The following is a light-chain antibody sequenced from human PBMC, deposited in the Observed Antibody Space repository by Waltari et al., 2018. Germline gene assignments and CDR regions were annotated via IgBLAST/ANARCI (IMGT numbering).Light chain of an antibody. CDR3: QKXNSXXRIT. CDR1: QGVRNY. Sequence: QMTQSPXSLSXXXGXXVTITCRASQGVRNYLAWYXQKPGKVPELLIYAASTLESGVPSRFSGSGSGTDFTLTISSLQPEDVATYYCQKXNSXXRITFGQGTRLXIK. V-gene: IGKV1-27*01. J-gene: IGKJ5*01. CDR2: AAS.